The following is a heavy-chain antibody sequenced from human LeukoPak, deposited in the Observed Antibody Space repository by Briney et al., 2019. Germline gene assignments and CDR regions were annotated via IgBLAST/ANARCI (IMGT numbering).Heavy chain of an antibody. CDR3: ARDRLTSGSYFFDY. CDR2: ISGRSSTI. D-gene: IGHD1-26*01. J-gene: IGHJ4*02. CDR1: AFTFSDYS. V-gene: IGHV3-48*01. Sequence: GGSLRLSCAASAFTFSDYSMNWVRQAPGKGLEWISCISGRSSTIYYADSVRGRFTISRDTAKNSMYLQMNSLRAEDTAVYYCARDRLTSGSYFFDYWGQGTLVTVSS.